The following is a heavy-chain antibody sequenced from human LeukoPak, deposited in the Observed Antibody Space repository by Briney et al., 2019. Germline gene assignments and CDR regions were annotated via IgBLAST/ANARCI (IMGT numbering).Heavy chain of an antibody. J-gene: IGHJ5*02. Sequence: ASVKVSCKASGYTFTGYGISWVRQAPGQGLEWMGWMNPNSGNTGYAQKFQGRVTMTRNTSISTAYMELSSLRSEDTAVHYCARAWGGWFDPWGQGTLVTVSS. CDR3: ARAWGGWFDP. D-gene: IGHD3-3*01. CDR1: GYTFTGYG. CDR2: MNPNSGNT. V-gene: IGHV1-8*02.